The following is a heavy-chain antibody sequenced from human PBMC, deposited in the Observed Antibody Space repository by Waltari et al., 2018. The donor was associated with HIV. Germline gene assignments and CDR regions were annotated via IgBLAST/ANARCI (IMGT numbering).Heavy chain of an antibody. CDR3: ARAVEAAAGFYYHFGMDV. V-gene: IGHV1-46*01. CDR1: GYTFTNYY. Sequence: QVQLVQSGAEVRKPGASVKVSCKASGYTFTNYYIHWVRQAPGPGLEWIISPSGGSTTYAQKFQGRVTMTRDTSTSTVYMELSSLRSEDTAVYYCARAVEAAAGFYYHFGMDVWGQGTTVTVSS. CDR2: ISPSGGST. D-gene: IGHD6-13*01. J-gene: IGHJ6*02.